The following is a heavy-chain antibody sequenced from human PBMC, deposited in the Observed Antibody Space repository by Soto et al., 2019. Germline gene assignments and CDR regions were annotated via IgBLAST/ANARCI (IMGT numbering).Heavy chain of an antibody. J-gene: IGHJ5*02. D-gene: IGHD2-21*02. CDR2: VYHTGDT. V-gene: IGHV4-4*01. CDR1: GGTVASSHW. CDR3: AREIVTAGGNNYFDP. Sequence: TLSLTCGGSGGTVASSHWWSWVRQSPSRGLEWIGNVYHTGDTNFNPSLQSRVTFSVDKSNNQFSLRLTSLTAADTAVYFCAREIVTAGGNNYFDPWGPGTLVTVSS.